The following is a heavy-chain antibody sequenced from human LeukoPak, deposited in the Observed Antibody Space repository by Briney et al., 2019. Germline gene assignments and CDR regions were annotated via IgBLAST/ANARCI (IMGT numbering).Heavy chain of an antibody. CDR1: GYTFTGYY. CDR2: INPNSGGT. Sequence: ASVKVPCKASGYTFTGYYMHWVRQAPGQGLEWMGWINPNSGGTYYAQKFQGRVTMTSDTSIRTAYMELSRLRSDDTAVYYCARDWSKQWLWAFDIWGQGTMVTVSS. V-gene: IGHV1-2*02. D-gene: IGHD6-19*01. CDR3: ARDWSKQWLWAFDI. J-gene: IGHJ3*02.